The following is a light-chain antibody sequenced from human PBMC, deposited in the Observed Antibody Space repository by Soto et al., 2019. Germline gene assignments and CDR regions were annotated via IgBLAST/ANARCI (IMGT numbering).Light chain of an antibody. V-gene: IGKV3-20*01. Sequence: EIVLTQSPGTLSLSPGERPTLSCRASQSVSSTYFAWYQQKPGQAPRLLIHGASSRASGIPDRFSGSGSGTDFTLTISRLEPEDFAVYYCQQYESFPLTFGGGTRWIS. CDR2: GAS. CDR3: QQYESFPLT. CDR1: QSVSSTY. J-gene: IGKJ4*01.